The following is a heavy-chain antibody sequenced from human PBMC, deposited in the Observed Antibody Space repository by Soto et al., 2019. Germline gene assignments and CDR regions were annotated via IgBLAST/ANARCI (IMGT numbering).Heavy chain of an antibody. CDR2: IYWDGDT. CDR1: GFSLNTGGLG. CDR3: AHSRCGGDCLRYYSPHYYYGLDV. V-gene: IGHV2-5*02. D-gene: IGHD2-21*02. Sequence: QITLKESGPTLVKPTQTLTLTCTFSGFSLNTGGLGVGWIRQPPGKALEWLALIYWDGDTRYSPSLKSRLSITKDTSNDHVVLTMTNMDPVDTATYYCAHSRCGGDCLRYYSPHYYYGLDVCGQGPTVTVSS. J-gene: IGHJ6*02.